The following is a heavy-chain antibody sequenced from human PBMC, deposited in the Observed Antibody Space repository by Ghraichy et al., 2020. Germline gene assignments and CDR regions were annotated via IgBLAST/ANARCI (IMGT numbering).Heavy chain of an antibody. V-gene: IGHV3-33*01. Sequence: GGSLRLSCAASGFTFSTYGMHWVRQAPGKGLEWVAVIWYDGTYKYYADSVKSRFTISRDNSKNTLYLQMNSLRAEDTAVYYCATDTGFSSTSTYYYYGMDVWGQGTTVTVSS. J-gene: IGHJ6*02. CDR1: GFTFSTYG. CDR2: IWYDGTYK. CDR3: ATDTGFSSTSTYYYYGMDV. D-gene: IGHD6-13*01.